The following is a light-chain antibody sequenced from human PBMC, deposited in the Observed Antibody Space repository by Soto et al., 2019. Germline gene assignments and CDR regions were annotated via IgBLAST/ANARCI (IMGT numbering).Light chain of an antibody. CDR1: TSNIGYNF. V-gene: IGLV1-47*01. Sequence: QSVLTQPPSTTGTPGQRVTISCSGRTSNIGYNFVYWYQHLPGTAPKLLIYRNDERPSGVPDRFSGSKSGTSASLATSGLRSEDEADYYCAAWDGSLSAWVFGGGTKVTVL. CDR2: RND. J-gene: IGLJ3*02. CDR3: AAWDGSLSAWV.